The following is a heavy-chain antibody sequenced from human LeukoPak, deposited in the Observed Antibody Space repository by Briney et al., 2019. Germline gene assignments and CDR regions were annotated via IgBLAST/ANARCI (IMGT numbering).Heavy chain of an antibody. J-gene: IGHJ4*02. CDR3: ARLSIAGDSNY. CDR2: INPNSGGT. V-gene: IGHV1-2*06. Sequence: ASVKVSCKASGYTFTGYYMHWVRQAPGQGLEWMGRINPNSGGTNYAQKFQGRVTMTRDTSISTAYMELSRLRSDDTALYYCARLSIAGDSNYWGQGTLVTVSS. D-gene: IGHD2-21*01. CDR1: GYTFTGYY.